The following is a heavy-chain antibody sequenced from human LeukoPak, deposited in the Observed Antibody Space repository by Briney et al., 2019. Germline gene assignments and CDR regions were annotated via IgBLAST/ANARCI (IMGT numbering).Heavy chain of an antibody. CDR1: RGSSSVYY. D-gene: IGHD5-24*01. CDR2: VNGDGST. V-gene: IGHV4-34*01. Sequence: PSETLSLTCAVYRGSSSVYYWSWIRQPPGMGLEWIGDVNGDGSTSYNPSLQTRVSISGDTSKNQLSLKLTSVSAADTAVYYCASPATGNRDGFDYWSQGTLVSVSS. CDR3: ASPATGNRDGFDY. J-gene: IGHJ4*02.